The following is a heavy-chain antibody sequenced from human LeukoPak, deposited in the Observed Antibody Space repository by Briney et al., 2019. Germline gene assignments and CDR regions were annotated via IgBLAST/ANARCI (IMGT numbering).Heavy chain of an antibody. CDR2: INPNNGGT. CDR1: GYTFTGYF. D-gene: IGHD6-13*01. CDR3: ARGSTLASPGAVPNDY. V-gene: IGHV1-2*02. Sequence: ASVKVSCKASGYTFTGYFMHWVQQAPGQGLQWMGWINPNNGGTNYEYNFQGRITMTRDTSISTAYMELTSLKSDDTAVYFCARGSTLASPGAVPNDYWGQGTLVTVSS. J-gene: IGHJ4*02.